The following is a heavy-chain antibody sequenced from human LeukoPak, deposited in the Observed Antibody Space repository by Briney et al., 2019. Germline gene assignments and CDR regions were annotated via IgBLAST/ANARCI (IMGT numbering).Heavy chain of an antibody. CDR1: GFTFSSYT. D-gene: IGHD6-19*01. CDR2: ISSSSSYI. J-gene: IGHJ4*02. Sequence: GGSLRLSCAVSGFTFSSYTINWVRQAPGKGLEWASSISSSSSYIYYTDSAKGRFTISRDNAKNSLYLQMNSLRAEDTAVYYCARRGIAVAGPFDYWGQGILVTVSS. V-gene: IGHV3-21*01. CDR3: ARRGIAVAGPFDY.